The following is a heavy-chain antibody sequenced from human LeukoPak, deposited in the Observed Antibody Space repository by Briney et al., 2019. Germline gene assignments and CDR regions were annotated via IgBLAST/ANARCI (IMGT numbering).Heavy chain of an antibody. D-gene: IGHD3-22*01. V-gene: IGHV1-69*04. CDR3: ARETYYDSSGIDAFDI. CDR2: IIPILGIA. J-gene: IGHJ3*02. CDR1: GGTFSSYA. Sequence: GASVKVFCKASGGTFSSYAISWVRQAPGQGLEWMGRIIPILGIANYAQKFQGRVTITADKSTSTAYMELSSLRSEDTAVYYCARETYYDSSGIDAFDIWGQGTMVTVSS.